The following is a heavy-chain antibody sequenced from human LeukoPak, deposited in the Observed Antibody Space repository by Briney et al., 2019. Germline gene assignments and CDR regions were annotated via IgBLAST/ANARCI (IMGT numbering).Heavy chain of an antibody. CDR3: ARRTRSRRPHLYDSSGYYGY. J-gene: IGHJ4*02. D-gene: IGHD3-22*01. Sequence: SETLSLTCAVYGGSFSGYYWSWIRDPPGKGLEWSGEINYSGGTNHHPSRKHRVTIALDTSKNQFSLKLSSVTAADTAVYYCARRTRSRRPHLYDSSGYYGYWGQGTLVTVSS. CDR1: GGSFSGYY. CDR2: INYSGGT. V-gene: IGHV4-34*01.